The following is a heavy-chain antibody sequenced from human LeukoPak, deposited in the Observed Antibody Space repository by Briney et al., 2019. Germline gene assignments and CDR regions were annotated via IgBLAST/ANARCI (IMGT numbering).Heavy chain of an antibody. D-gene: IGHD3-10*01. CDR2: PIPIFGIA. V-gene: IGHV1-69*10. CDR3: ATGLRWFGELYDAFDI. CDR1: LGTLSSYA. Sequence: SVKVSRKASLGTLSSYAISWVRQTPGQGVEWMGRPIPIFGIAIYAQKFQGRVTMIEDTSTDTAYMELSSLRSEDTGVYYCATGLRWFGELYDAFDIWGQGTMVTVSS. J-gene: IGHJ3*02.